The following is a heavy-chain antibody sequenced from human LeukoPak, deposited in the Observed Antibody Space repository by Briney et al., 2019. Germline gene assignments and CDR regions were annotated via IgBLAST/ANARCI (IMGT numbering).Heavy chain of an antibody. D-gene: IGHD6-13*01. J-gene: IGHJ4*02. CDR1: GGSISSSSYY. CDR2: IYYSGST. Sequence: SETLSLTCTVSGGSISSSSYYWGWIRQPPGKGLEWIGSIYYSGSTYYNPSLNSRATISVDTSKNQFSLKPSSVTAEDTAVYYCARELDSSSCYPDATHLDYWGQGTLVTVSS. CDR3: ARELDSSSCYPDATHLDY. V-gene: IGHV4-39*07.